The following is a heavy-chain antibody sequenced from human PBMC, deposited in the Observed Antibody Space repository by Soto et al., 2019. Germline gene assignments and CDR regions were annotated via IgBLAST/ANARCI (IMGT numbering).Heavy chain of an antibody. CDR3: SADLPYWGAYAFDY. CDR2: IKSKVNGGTI. J-gene: IGHJ4*02. CDR1: GFNFNAAW. V-gene: IGHV3-15*07. D-gene: IGHD3-16*01. Sequence: EVQLAEPGGDFVKPGGSLRLSCAASGFNFNAAWMNWVRQSPGKGLEWVGRIKSKVNGGTIDYAAPVKGRFTISRDDSKNTLYLEMNSLKTEDTALYYCSADLPYWGAYAFDYWGQGTLVTVSS.